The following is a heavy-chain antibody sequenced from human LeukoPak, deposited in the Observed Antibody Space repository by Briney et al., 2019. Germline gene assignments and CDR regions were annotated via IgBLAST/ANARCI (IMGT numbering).Heavy chain of an antibody. J-gene: IGHJ4*02. D-gene: IGHD2-21*02. CDR1: GLTVSSNY. CDR2: IYSGGST. CDR3: ARVCGGDCYSHSDY. V-gene: IGHV3-66*01. Sequence: GGSLRLSCAASGLTVSSNYMSWVRQAPGKGLEWVSVIYSGGSTYYADSVKGRFTISRGNSKNTLYLQMNSLRAEDTAVYYCARVCGGDCYSHSDYWGQGTLVTVSS.